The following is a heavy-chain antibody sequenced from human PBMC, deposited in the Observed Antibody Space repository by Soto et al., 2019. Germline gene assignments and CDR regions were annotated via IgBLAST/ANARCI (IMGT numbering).Heavy chain of an antibody. CDR2: INSNSGGT. CDR3: ARTSRLDLLWFGELEVWFDP. D-gene: IGHD3-10*01. Sequence: ASVKVSCKASGYTFTGYYMHWVRQAPGQGLEWMGWINSNSGGTNYAQKFQGWVTMTRDTSISTAYMELSRLRSDDTAVYYCARTSRLDLLWFGELEVWFDPWGQGTLVTVSS. J-gene: IGHJ5*02. V-gene: IGHV1-2*04. CDR1: GYTFTGYY.